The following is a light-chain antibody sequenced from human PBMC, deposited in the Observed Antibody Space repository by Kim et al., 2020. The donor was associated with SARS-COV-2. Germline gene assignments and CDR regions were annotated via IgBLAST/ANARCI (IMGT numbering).Light chain of an antibody. Sequence: DHQVTQSPSNLAASVGDRVTITCRTTQSISSHLNWYQQKPGRAPKLLISAASTLQGGVPSRFSGSGSETDFTLTISSLQPEDFATYFCQQSYITPFTFGPGTKVDIK. V-gene: IGKV1-39*01. J-gene: IGKJ3*01. CDR1: QSISSH. CDR3: QQSYITPFT. CDR2: AAS.